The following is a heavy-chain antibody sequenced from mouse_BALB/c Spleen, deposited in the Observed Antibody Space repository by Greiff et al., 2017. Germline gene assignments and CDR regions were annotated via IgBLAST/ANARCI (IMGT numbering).Heavy chain of an antibody. CDR2: IYPSDSYT. CDR1: GYTFTSYW. J-gene: IGHJ3*01. D-gene: IGHD4-1*01. Sequence: VQLQQPGAELVRPGASVKLSCKASGYTFTSYWINWVKQRPGQGLEWIGNIYPSDSYTNYNQKFKDKATLTVDKSSSTAYMQLSSPTSEDSAVYYCTRRELSGTEFAYWGQGTLVTVSA. V-gene: IGHV1-69*02. CDR3: TRRELSGTEFAY.